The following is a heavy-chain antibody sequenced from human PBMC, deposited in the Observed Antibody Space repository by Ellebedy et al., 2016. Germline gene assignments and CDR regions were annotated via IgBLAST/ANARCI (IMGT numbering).Heavy chain of an antibody. D-gene: IGHD4-17*01. CDR3: ARAEGDYDVH. V-gene: IGHV3-64*04. Sequence: GGSLRLSCAASGFTFSTYALHWVRQAPGEGLEYVSAISSNGGSTHYADSVKGRFTISRDNAKNSLYLQMNSLRAEDTAVYYCARAEGDYDVHWGQGTLVTVSS. J-gene: IGHJ4*02. CDR1: GFTFSTYA. CDR2: ISSNGGST.